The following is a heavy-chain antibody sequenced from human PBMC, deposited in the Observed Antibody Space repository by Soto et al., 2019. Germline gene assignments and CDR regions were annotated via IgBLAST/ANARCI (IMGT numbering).Heavy chain of an antibody. D-gene: IGHD3-10*01. CDR2: IIPIFGTA. CDR3: ARCLWFGESAPFDP. J-gene: IGHJ5*02. CDR1: GGTFSSYA. V-gene: IGHV1-69*13. Sequence: RASVKVSCKASGGTFSSYAISWVRQAPGQGLEWMGGIIPIFGTANYAQKFQGRVTITADESTSTAYMELSSLRSEDTAVYYCARCLWFGESAPFDPWGQGTLVTVSS.